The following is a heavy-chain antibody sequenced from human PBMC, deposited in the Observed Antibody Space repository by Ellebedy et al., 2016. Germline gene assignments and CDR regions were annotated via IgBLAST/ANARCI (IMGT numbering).Heavy chain of an antibody. D-gene: IGHD3-10*01. CDR3: ATDRAVDASGNFYHSDD. J-gene: IGHJ4*02. Sequence: GESLKISXAASGFTFSSYWMSWVRQAPGKGLEWVASIKQDETEIYYLDSVRGRFAISRDDAKNSLYLQMNSLRAEDTAVYYCATDRAVDASGNFYHSDDWGQGTLVTVSS. CDR1: GFTFSSYW. CDR2: IKQDETEI. V-gene: IGHV3-7*05.